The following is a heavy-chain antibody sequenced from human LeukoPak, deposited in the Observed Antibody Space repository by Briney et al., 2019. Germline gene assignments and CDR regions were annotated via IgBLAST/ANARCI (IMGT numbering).Heavy chain of an antibody. D-gene: IGHD2-2*01. Sequence: SETLSLTCTVSGYSISSGYYWGWIRQPPGKGLEWIGGIYHSGSTYYNPPLKSRVTISVDTSKNQFSLKLSSVTAADTAVYYCARIVVVPAADNWFDPWGQGTLVTVSS. V-gene: IGHV4-38-2*02. J-gene: IGHJ5*02. CDR2: IYHSGST. CDR1: GYSISSGYY. CDR3: ARIVVVPAADNWFDP.